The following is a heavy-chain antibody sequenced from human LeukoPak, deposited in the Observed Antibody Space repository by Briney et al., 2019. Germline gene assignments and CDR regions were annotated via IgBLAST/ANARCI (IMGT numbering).Heavy chain of an antibody. Sequence: GGSLRLSCAASGFIVSPNYMSWVRQAPGKGLEWVSSFYSGGATHYADSVKGRFTISRDNSKNTLFLQMNSLRAEDTAVYYCARLERTLYYFDYWGQGTLVTVSS. D-gene: IGHD2-2*02. V-gene: IGHV3-53*01. CDR3: ARLERTLYYFDY. CDR1: GFIVSPNY. CDR2: FYSGGAT. J-gene: IGHJ4*02.